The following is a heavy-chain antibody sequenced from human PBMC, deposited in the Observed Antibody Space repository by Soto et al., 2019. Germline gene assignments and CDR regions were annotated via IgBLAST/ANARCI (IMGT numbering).Heavy chain of an antibody. J-gene: IGHJ4*02. V-gene: IGHV3-9*01. CDR2: ISWNSGSI. D-gene: IGHD6-13*01. Sequence: GGSLRLSCAASGFTFDDYAMHWVRQAPGKGLEWVSGISWNSGSIGYADSVKGRFTISRDNAKNSLYLQMNSLRAEDTALYYCAKEIGAAAGPYYFDYWGQGTLVTVSS. CDR1: GFTFDDYA. CDR3: AKEIGAAAGPYYFDY.